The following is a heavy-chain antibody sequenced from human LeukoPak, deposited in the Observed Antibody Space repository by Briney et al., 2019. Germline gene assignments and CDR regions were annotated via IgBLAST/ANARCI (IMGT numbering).Heavy chain of an antibody. CDR3: ARDSALDGSGSYYNY. Sequence: GASVKVSCKASGGTFSSYAISWVRQAPGQGLEWMGGIIPIFGTANYAQKFQGRVTITADKSTSTAYMELSSLRSEDTAVYYCARDSALDGSGSYYNYWGQGTLVTVSS. V-gene: IGHV1-69*06. D-gene: IGHD3-10*01. J-gene: IGHJ4*02. CDR1: GGTFSSYA. CDR2: IIPIFGTA.